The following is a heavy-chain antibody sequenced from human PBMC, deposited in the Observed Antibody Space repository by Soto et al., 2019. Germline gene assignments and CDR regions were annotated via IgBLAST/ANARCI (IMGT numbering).Heavy chain of an antibody. V-gene: IGHV4-31*03. CDR2: ISYSGST. CDR3: ARESDWPRGYFES. Sequence: ASETLSPTCSVSGGSISSGYYFCTWIRQRPGEGLEWIGYISYSGSTNYNPSLESRITMSVDTSKNQFSLKLNSVTAADTAVYYCARESDWPRGYFESWGQGIQVTVSS. CDR1: GGSISSGYYF. J-gene: IGHJ4*02. D-gene: IGHD2-21*01.